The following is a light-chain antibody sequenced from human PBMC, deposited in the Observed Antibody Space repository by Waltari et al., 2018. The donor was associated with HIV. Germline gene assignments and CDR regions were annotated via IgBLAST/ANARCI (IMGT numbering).Light chain of an antibody. V-gene: IGLV3-10*01. CDR3: YSTDSSGNRRV. Sequence: SSELTQPPSVPVSTGHTARHHGSAAALLKKYAYWYQQTSGQAPVLVIYEDSKRPSGIPERFSGSSSGTTATLTISGAQVEDEADYYCYSTDSSGNRRVFGGGTKLTVL. J-gene: IGLJ2*01. CDR2: EDS. CDR1: ALLKKY.